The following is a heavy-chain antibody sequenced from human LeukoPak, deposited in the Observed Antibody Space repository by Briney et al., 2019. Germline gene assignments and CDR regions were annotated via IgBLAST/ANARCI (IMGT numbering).Heavy chain of an antibody. J-gene: IGHJ4*02. CDR1: GYTFTSYD. CDR3: ARGGYSGYDIFDY. CDR2: MNTNSGNT. D-gene: IGHD5-12*01. V-gene: IGHV1-8*01. Sequence: GASGKCSCKASGYTFTSYDINWVRQATGQGLEWMGWMNTNSGNTGYAQKFQGRVTITRNTSISTAYMELSSLRSEDTAVYYCARGGYSGYDIFDYWGQGTLVTVSS.